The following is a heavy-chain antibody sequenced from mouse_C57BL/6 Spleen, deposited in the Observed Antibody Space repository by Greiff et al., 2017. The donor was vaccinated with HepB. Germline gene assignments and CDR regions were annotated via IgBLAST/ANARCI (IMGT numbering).Heavy chain of an antibody. CDR2: IDPETGGT. CDR1: GYTFTDYE. V-gene: IGHV1-15*01. D-gene: IGHD1-1*01. J-gene: IGHJ2*01. Sequence: VQLQQPGAELVRPGASVTLSCKASGYTFTDYEMHWVKQTPVHGLEWIGAIDPETGGTAYNQKFKGKAILTADKSSSTAYMELRSLTSEDSAVYYCTRPTTVVGDYWGQGTTLTVSS. CDR3: TRPTTVVGDY.